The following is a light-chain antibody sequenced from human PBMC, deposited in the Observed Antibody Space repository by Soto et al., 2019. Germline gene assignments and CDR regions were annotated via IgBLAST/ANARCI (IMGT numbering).Light chain of an antibody. CDR2: AAS. CDR3: QKYNSAPLT. J-gene: IGKJ4*01. Sequence: DIQMTQSASSLSASVGDRVTITCRASQGISNYLAWYQQKPGKVPKLLIYAASTLQSGVPSRFSGSGSGTGFTLTISSLQPADVATYYCQKYNSAPLTFGGGTKVEIK. V-gene: IGKV1-27*01. CDR1: QGISNY.